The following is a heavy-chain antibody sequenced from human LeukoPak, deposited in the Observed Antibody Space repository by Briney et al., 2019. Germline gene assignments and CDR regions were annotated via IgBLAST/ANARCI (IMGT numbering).Heavy chain of an antibody. V-gene: IGHV7-4-1*02. CDR3: ARGGNTAMAKYNWFDP. J-gene: IGHJ5*02. D-gene: IGHD5-18*01. Sequence: GASVKVSCKASGYTFTSYAMNWVRQAPGQGLEWMGWINTNTGNPTYAQGFTGRFVFSLDTSVSTAYLQISSLKAEDTAVYYCARGGNTAMAKYNWFDPWGQGTLVTVSS. CDR1: GYTFTSYA. CDR2: INTNTGNP.